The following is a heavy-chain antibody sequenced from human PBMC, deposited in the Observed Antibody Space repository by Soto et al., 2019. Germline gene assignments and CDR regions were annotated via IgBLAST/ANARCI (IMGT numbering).Heavy chain of an antibody. J-gene: IGHJ6*02. CDR2: IYDTGISGYTPST. V-gene: IGHV4-59*01. Sequence: SETLSLTCTVSGGSITSSYWSWIRRPPGKGLEWIAYIYDTGISGYTPSTSYNPSLKSRVTMSVDTSKSQFSPKLTSVTAADTAVYYCARGEDAFFYYGLDVWGQGITVTVSS. CDR1: GGSITSSY. CDR3: ARGEDAFFYYGLDV.